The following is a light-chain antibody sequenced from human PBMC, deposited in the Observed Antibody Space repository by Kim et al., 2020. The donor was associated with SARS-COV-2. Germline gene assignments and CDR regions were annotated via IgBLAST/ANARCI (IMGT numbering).Light chain of an antibody. Sequence: APGTTARITGGANNIADTSVHWYQQKSGQAPVVVIHHDTDRPSGIPERFSASNSGNTATLTLSRVEAGDEADYYCQVWDRSTDDWVFGGGTQLTVL. CDR2: HDT. CDR3: QVWDRSTDDWV. J-gene: IGLJ3*02. CDR1: NIADTS. V-gene: IGLV3-21*04.